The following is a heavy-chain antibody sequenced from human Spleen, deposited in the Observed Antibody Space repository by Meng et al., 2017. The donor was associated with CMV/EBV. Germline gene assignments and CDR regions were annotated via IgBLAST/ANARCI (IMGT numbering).Heavy chain of an antibody. CDR1: GFIFSNYA. CDR3: ARDSATGHYYYGMDV. CDR2: ISSSGSTI. Sequence: GGSLRLSCAASGFIFSNYAMSWVRQAPGKGLEWVSYISSSGSTIYYADSVKGRFTISRDNAKNSLYLQMNSLRAEDTAVYYCARDSATGHYYYGMDVWGQGTTVTVSS. J-gene: IGHJ6*02. D-gene: IGHD5-24*01. V-gene: IGHV3-11*04.